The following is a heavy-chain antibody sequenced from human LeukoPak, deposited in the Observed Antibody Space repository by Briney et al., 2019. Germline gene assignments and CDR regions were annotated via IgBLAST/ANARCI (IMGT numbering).Heavy chain of an antibody. V-gene: IGHV1-2*02. J-gene: IGHJ5*02. Sequence: ASVKVSCKASGYTFTGYYMHWVRQAPGQGLEWMGWINPNSGGTNYAQKFQGRVTMTRDTSISTACMELSRLRSDDTAVYYCARVIAARRDWFDPWGQGTLVTVSS. CDR3: ARVIAARRDWFDP. D-gene: IGHD6-6*01. CDR2: INPNSGGT. CDR1: GYTFTGYY.